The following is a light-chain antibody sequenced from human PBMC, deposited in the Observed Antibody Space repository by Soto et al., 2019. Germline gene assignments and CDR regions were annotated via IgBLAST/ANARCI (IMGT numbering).Light chain of an antibody. CDR1: QSVRSW. Sequence: DIQMTQSPSTLSASVGDRVTITCRASQSVRSWLAWYQQKPGRAPKFLIYDASSLESGVPSRFSGSGSGTEFTLTISSLQPDDFETYYCQQYNSYSWTFGQGTKV. J-gene: IGKJ1*01. V-gene: IGKV1-5*01. CDR2: DAS. CDR3: QQYNSYSWT.